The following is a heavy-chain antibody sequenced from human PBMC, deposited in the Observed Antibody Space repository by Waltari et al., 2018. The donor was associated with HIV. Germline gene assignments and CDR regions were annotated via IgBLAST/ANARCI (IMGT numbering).Heavy chain of an antibody. J-gene: IGHJ4*02. V-gene: IGHV3-66*01. Sequence: RVAESGGGSVQPGGSLRLSCAASGFTVRTNYLGWVRQAPGKWLEWVSLITDTGTTYYADSVKGRFTISRDASSNTVHLQMISLGAEDTAVYFCVREFNPRTTTSYYFDYWGQGTLVTVSS. CDR2: ITDTGTT. D-gene: IGHD4-17*01. CDR3: VREFNPRTTTSYYFDY. CDR1: GFTVRTNY.